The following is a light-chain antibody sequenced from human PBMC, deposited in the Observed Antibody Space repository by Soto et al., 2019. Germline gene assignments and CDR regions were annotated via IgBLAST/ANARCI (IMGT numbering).Light chain of an antibody. J-gene: IGLJ3*02. CDR3: QVWDSSTAV. CDR2: RDN. CDR1: NIASKN. V-gene: IGLV3-9*01. Sequence: SYELTQPLSVSVALGQTARITCGGNNIASKNVHWYQQKPGQAPVLVIYRDNNRPSGIPEQFSGSNSGNTATLTISRAQAGDEADYYCQVWDSSTAVFGGGTKLTVL.